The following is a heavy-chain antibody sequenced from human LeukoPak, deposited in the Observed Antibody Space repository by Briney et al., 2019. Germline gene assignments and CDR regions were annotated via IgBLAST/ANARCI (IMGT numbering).Heavy chain of an antibody. CDR1: GGSFSGYY. D-gene: IGHD3-10*01. CDR3: ASGYGAY. J-gene: IGHJ4*02. Sequence: SETLSLTCAVYGGSFSGYYWSWIRQPPGKGLEWIGEINHSGSTNYNPSLKSRVTISVDTSKNQFSLKLSSVTAADTAVYYCASGYGAYWGQGTLVTVSS. V-gene: IGHV4-34*01. CDR2: INHSGST.